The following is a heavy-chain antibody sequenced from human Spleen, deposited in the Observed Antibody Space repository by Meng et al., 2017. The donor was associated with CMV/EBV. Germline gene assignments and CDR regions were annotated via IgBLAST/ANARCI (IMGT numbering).Heavy chain of an antibody. CDR1: GYVSSGSYY. V-gene: IGHV4-61*01. Sequence: GYVSSGSYYWSWLRQPPGKGLEWIGYIYYSGSTNYNPSLKSRVTISVDTSKNQFSLKLSSVTAADTAVYYCARGSVGSYPLDAFDIWGQGTMVTVSS. J-gene: IGHJ3*02. CDR3: ARGSVGSYPLDAFDI. D-gene: IGHD1-26*01. CDR2: IYYSGST.